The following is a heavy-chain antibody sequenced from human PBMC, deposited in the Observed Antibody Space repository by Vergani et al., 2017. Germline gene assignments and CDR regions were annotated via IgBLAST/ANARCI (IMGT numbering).Heavy chain of an antibody. V-gene: IGHV3-33*01. CDR2: IWYDGSNK. J-gene: IGHJ4*02. CDR3: ARGNRITIFGVVTTYYFDY. D-gene: IGHD3-3*01. Sequence: QVQLVESGGGVVQPGRSLRLSCAASGFTFSSYGMHWVRQAPGKGLEWVAVIWYDGSNKYYADSVKGRFTIPRDNSKNTLYLQMNSLRAEDTAVYYCARGNRITIFGVVTTYYFDYWGQGTLVTVSS. CDR1: GFTFSSYG.